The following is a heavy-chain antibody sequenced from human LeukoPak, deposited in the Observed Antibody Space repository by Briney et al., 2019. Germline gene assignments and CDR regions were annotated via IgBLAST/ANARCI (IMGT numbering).Heavy chain of an antibody. Sequence: SETLSLTCTVSGGSISTSSYYWGWVRQPPGKGLEWIGNIFYSGSTYYSPSLKSRVTISLDTSKNQFSLKLSSVTAADTAVYYCASRTDYDYVWGTEYYMDVWGKGTTVTVSS. CDR2: IFYSGST. CDR1: GGSISTSSYY. V-gene: IGHV4-39*07. CDR3: ASRTDYDYVWGTEYYMDV. J-gene: IGHJ6*03. D-gene: IGHD3-16*01.